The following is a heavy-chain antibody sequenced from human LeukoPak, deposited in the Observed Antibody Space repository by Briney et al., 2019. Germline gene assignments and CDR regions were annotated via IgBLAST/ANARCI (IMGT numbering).Heavy chain of an antibody. D-gene: IGHD6-19*01. CDR2: IYYSGST. V-gene: IGHV4-59*01. CDR1: GGSISSYY. Sequence: PSETLSPTCTVSGGSISSYYWSWIRQPPGKGLEWIGYIYYSGSTNYNPSLKSRVTISVDTSKNQFSLKLSSVTAADTAVCYCARGWSSGWYIYWGQGTQVTVSS. J-gene: IGHJ4*02. CDR3: ARGWSSGWYIY.